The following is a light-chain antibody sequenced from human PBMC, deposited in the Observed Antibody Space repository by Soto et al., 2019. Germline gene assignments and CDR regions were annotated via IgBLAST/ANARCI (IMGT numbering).Light chain of an antibody. CDR1: QSISSN. V-gene: IGKV3-15*01. CDR2: GAS. J-gene: IGKJ4*01. CDR3: QQYYTTPLT. Sequence: EMVMTQSPATVSVSPGERATLSCRASQSISSNLAWYQQKPGQAPRLLFYGASTRATGIPARFSGSGSGAEFTLTINGLQSEDVAVYYCQQYYTTPLTFGGGTRVDIK.